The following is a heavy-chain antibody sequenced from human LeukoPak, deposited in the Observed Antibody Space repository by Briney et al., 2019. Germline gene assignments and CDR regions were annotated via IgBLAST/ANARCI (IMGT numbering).Heavy chain of an antibody. V-gene: IGHV7-4-1*02. CDR1: GYTLSSYD. CDR3: ARGPWDY. CDR2: INTNTGNP. Sequence: ASAKVSCKVSGYTLSSYDMNWVRQAPGQGLEWMGWINTNTGNPTYVQGFTGRFVFSLDTSVSTAYLQISSLKTEDTAVYYCARGPWDYWGQGTLVTVSS. J-gene: IGHJ4*02.